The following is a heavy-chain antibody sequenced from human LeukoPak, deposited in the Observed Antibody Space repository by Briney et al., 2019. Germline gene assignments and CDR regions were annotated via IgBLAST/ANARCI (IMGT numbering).Heavy chain of an antibody. CDR3: ASNRDHSNGWPLYYYYYTAI. J-gene: IGHJ6*03. V-gene: IGHV1-46*01. CDR2: INPSSGST. Sequence: GASVKVSCKASGYTFINYFIHWVRQAPGRGLEWMGIINPSSGSTDYAQKFQGSVTMARDTSTSTVYMELSSLRSEDTAVYYWASNRDHSNGWPLYYYYYTAIWGKGTTVTVSS. D-gene: IGHD6-19*01. CDR1: GYTFINYF.